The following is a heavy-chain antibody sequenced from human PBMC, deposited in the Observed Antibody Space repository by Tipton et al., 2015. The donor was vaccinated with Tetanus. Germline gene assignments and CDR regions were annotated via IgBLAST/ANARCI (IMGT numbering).Heavy chain of an antibody. CDR2: IWYDGSET. CDR3: AREADCSGGSCYSGDFDY. CDR1: GFTFRSFG. D-gene: IGHD2-15*01. V-gene: IGHV3-33*01. J-gene: IGHJ4*02. Sequence: SLRLSCGASGFTFRSFGMHWVRQAPGKGLGWLSVIWYDGSETWYTDSVKGRFTVSRDNSKNMLYLEMNNLRAEDTAIYYCAREADCSGGSCYSGDFDYWGQGTLVTVSS.